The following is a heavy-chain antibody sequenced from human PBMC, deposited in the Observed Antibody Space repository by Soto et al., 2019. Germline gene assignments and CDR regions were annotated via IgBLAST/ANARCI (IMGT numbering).Heavy chain of an antibody. CDR1: GGSVSGYF. D-gene: IGHD2-15*01. CDR2: INHSGTT. Sequence: SETLSLTCAVYGGSVSGYFWSWIRQPPGKGLEWIGEINHSGTTSYSPSLDSRVTTSVDTSKNQFSLRLSSVTAADTAIYYCARRYCSDSYCSYFDYWGRGTLVTVS. J-gene: IGHJ4*02. CDR3: ARRYCSDSYCSYFDY. V-gene: IGHV4-34*01.